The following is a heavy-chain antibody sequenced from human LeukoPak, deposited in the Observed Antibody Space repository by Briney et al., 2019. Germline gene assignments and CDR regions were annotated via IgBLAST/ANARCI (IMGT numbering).Heavy chain of an antibody. CDR1: GYIFTGYY. D-gene: IGHD6-19*01. CDR2: INPNSGDT. CDR3: ARVGSSGWYVHPTLDY. Sequence: ASVKVSCKASGYIFTGYYMHWVRQAPGQGLEWMGWINPNSGDTNYAQKFQGRVTVTRDTSISTAYMELSWLRSDDTAVYYCARVGSSGWYVHPTLDYWGQGTLVTVSS. J-gene: IGHJ4*02. V-gene: IGHV1-2*02.